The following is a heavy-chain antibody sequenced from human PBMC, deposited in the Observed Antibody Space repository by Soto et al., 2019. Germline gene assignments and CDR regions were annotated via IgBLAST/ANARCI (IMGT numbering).Heavy chain of an antibody. J-gene: IGHJ6*02. CDR1: GGSFSGYY. CDR3: ARGFWGSVYSIYYYYYGMDV. D-gene: IGHD3-16*01. V-gene: IGHV4-34*01. Sequence: SETLSLTCAVYGGSFSGYYWSWIRQPPGKGLEWIGEINHSGSTNYNPSLKSRVTISVDTSKNQFSLKLSSVTAADTAVYYCARGFWGSVYSIYYYYYGMDVWGQGYTVTVSS. CDR2: INHSGST.